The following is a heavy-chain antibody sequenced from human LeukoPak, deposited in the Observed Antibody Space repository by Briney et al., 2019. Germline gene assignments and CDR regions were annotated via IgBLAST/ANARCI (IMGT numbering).Heavy chain of an antibody. V-gene: IGHV3-23*01. D-gene: IGHD3-10*01. CDR3: AKSRGSGTYCFDY. J-gene: IGHJ4*02. CDR2: IDNSGTT. CDR1: GFIFSSSA. Sequence: GGSLRLSCAASGFIFSSSAMSWVREAPGKELEWVSTIDNSGTTYCPDSVKGRFTISRDNSKNTLPLQMNSLRPEDTATYYCAKSRGSGTYCFDYWGQGTLVTVSS.